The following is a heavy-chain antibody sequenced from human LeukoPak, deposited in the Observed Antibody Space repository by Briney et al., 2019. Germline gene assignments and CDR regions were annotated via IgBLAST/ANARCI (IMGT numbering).Heavy chain of an antibody. V-gene: IGHV3-15*01. CDR1: GFTFSSAW. CDR3: TTPNGLYDILTGYPNWFDP. Sequence: GGSLRLSCAASGFTFSSAWMSWVRQAPGEGLEWVGRIKSKTDGGTTDYAAPVKGRFTISRDDSKNTLYLQMNSLKTEDTAVYYCTTPNGLYDILTGYPNWFDPWGQGTLVTVSS. D-gene: IGHD3-9*01. J-gene: IGHJ5*02. CDR2: IKSKTDGGTT.